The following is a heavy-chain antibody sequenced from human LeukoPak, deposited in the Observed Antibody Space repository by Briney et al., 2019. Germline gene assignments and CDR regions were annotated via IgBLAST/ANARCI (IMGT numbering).Heavy chain of an antibody. D-gene: IGHD2-2*01. V-gene: IGHV1-69*05. CDR1: GGTFSSYA. CDR3: ASGLIVVVPAAIRYYYGMDV. J-gene: IGHJ6*02. Sequence: SVKVSCKASGGTFSSYAISWVRQAPGQGLEWMGGIIPIFGTANYAQKFQGRVTITRDTSASTAYMELSSLRSEDTAVYYCASGLIVVVPAAIRYYYGMDVWGQGTTVTVSS. CDR2: IIPIFGTA.